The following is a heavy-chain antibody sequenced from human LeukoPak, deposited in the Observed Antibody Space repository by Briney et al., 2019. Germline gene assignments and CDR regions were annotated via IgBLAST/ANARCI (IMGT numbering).Heavy chain of an antibody. J-gene: IGHJ4*02. CDR1: GFIFSGSA. CDR2: QQNKTNNYAT. CDR3: TRHQDYADYGEGNY. V-gene: IGHV3-73*01. D-gene: IGHD4-17*01. Sequence: GGSLRLSCAASGFIFSGSAMHGVRPACGRGRAGVGRQQNKTNNYATAYAASVKGRFTISRDDSKNTAYLQMNSLKTEDTAVYYCTRHQDYADYGEGNYWGQGTLVTVSS.